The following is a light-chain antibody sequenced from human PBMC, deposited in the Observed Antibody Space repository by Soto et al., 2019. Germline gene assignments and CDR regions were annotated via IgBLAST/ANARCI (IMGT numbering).Light chain of an antibody. CDR2: EGS. Sequence: QSALTQPASVSGSHGQSITISCTGTSSDVGSYNLVSWYQQHPGKAPKLMIYEGSKRPSGVSNRFSGSKSGNTASLTISGLQVEDEADYYCCSYAGNSLDVFGTWTKVTVL. CDR1: SSDVGSYNL. J-gene: IGLJ1*01. V-gene: IGLV2-23*01. CDR3: CSYAGNSLDV.